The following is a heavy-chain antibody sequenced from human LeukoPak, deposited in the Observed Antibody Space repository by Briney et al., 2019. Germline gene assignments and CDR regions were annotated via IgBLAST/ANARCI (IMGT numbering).Heavy chain of an antibody. Sequence: GASVKVSCKASGYTFTSYYMHWVRQAPGQGLEWMGIINPSGGSTSYAQKFQGRVTMTRDTSTSTVYMELSSLRSEDTAVYHCARDAPPGDYDSSGYYYEPFDPWGQGTLVTVSS. D-gene: IGHD3-22*01. CDR1: GYTFTSYY. CDR3: ARDAPPGDYDSSGYYYEPFDP. V-gene: IGHV1-46*01. J-gene: IGHJ5*02. CDR2: INPSGGST.